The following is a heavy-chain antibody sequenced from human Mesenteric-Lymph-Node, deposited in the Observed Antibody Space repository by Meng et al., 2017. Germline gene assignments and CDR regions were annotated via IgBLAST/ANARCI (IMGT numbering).Heavy chain of an antibody. Sequence: GESLKISCAASGFTFSTYGMHWVRQAPGKGLEWVASTSGSGGTTRYAESVKGRFTISRDSSKNTLYLQMNSLRVEDTAVYYCAKGGRTNYYYGMDVWGQGTTVTVSS. V-gene: IGHV3-23*01. CDR3: AKGGRTNYYYGMDV. J-gene: IGHJ6*02. CDR1: GFTFSTYG. CDR2: TSGSGGTT. D-gene: IGHD3-16*01.